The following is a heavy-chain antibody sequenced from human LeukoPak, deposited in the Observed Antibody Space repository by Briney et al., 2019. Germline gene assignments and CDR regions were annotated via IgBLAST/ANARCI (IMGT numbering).Heavy chain of an antibody. CDR1: GFTFDDYA. V-gene: IGHV3-9*01. D-gene: IGHD6-19*01. CDR2: ISWNSGSI. J-gene: IGHJ4*02. Sequence: GGSLRLSCAASGFTFDDYAMHWVRQAPGKGLEWVSGISWNSGSIGYADSVKGRFTISRDNAKNSLYLQMNSLRAEDTALYYCAKDASSSGSYFDYWGQGTPVTVSS. CDR3: AKDASSSGSYFDY.